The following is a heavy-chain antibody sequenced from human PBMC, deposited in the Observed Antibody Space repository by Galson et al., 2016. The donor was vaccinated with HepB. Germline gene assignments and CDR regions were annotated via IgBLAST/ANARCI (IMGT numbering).Heavy chain of an antibody. CDR2: IYYSGTS. Sequence: SETLSLTCTVSSGSISSSNYSWAWIRQPPGKGLEWVGSIYYSGTSFYTPSLKSRVTMSVDTSKNQFSLKLSSVTAADTAVYFCARHAREISTFGVVFIKELDYWGQGTLVTVSS. V-gene: IGHV4-39*01. D-gene: IGHD3-3*01. J-gene: IGHJ4*02. CDR3: ARHAREISTFGVVFIKELDY. CDR1: SGSISSSNYS.